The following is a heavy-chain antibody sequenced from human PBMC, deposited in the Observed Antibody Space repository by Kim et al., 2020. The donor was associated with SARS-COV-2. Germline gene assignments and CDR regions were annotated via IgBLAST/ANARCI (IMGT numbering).Heavy chain of an antibody. Sequence: SDTTEYAASVKGRFTISRDESDNSLYLQMHSLKTEDTAVYYCASIRGVMGYWGQGPLVTVSS. CDR2: SDTT. CDR3: ASIRGVMGY. J-gene: IGHJ4*02. D-gene: IGHD3-10*01. V-gene: IGHV3-72*01.